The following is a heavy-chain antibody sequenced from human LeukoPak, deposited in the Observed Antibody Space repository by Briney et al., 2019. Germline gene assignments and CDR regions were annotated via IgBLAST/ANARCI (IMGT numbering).Heavy chain of an antibody. CDR2: ISWNSGSI. Sequence: GGSLRLSCAASGFTFDDYAMHWVRQAPGKGLEWVSGISWNSGSIGYADSVKGRFTISRDNAKNSLYLQMTSLRAEDTALYYCAKDIDPRGSGSYALDYWGQGTLVTVSS. V-gene: IGHV3-9*01. D-gene: IGHD3-10*01. J-gene: IGHJ4*02. CDR1: GFTFDDYA. CDR3: AKDIDPRGSGSYALDY.